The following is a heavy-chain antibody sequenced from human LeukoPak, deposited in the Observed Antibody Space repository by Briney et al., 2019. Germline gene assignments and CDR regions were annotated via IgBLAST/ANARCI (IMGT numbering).Heavy chain of an antibody. D-gene: IGHD2-21*01. V-gene: IGHV3-23*01. J-gene: IGHJ4*02. Sequence: GGSLRLSCAAYGFTFSSYAMSWVRQAPGKGLEWVSAISGSGGSTYYADSVKGRFTISRDNFKNTLYLQMDSLRGEDTAVYYCAKDFRIGYSAHFDYWGQGALVTVSS. CDR2: ISGSGGST. CDR3: AKDFRIGYSAHFDY. CDR1: GFTFSSYA.